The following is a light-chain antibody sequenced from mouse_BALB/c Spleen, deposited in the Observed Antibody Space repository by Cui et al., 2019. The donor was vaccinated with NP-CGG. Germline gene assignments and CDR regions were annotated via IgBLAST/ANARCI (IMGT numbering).Light chain of an antibody. CDR3: ALWYSNHWV. V-gene: IGLV1*01. CDR2: GTK. J-gene: IGLJ1*01. Sequence: QAVVTQESALTTSPGETVTLTCRSSTGAVTTSNYANWVQEKPDHLFTGLIGGTKNRAPGVPARFSGSLIGDKAALIITGPQTEDEAIYFCALWYSNHWVFGGGTKLTVL. CDR1: TGAVTTSNY.